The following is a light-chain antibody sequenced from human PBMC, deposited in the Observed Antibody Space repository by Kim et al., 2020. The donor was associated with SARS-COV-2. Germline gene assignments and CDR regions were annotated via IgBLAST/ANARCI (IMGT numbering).Light chain of an antibody. Sequence: GTITCQSSQMFSDSSKNKNYLGWYQHKPGQPPKLLIYWDSTRESGVPDRFSGSGSGTDFPLTISSLQAEDVAVYYCQQYHSTPLTFGQGTRLEIK. CDR2: WDS. J-gene: IGKJ5*01. CDR1: QMFSDSSKNKNY. CDR3: QQYHSTPLT. V-gene: IGKV4-1*01.